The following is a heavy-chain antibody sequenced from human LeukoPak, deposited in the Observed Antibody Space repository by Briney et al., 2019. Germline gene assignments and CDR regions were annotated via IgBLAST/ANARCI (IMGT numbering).Heavy chain of an antibody. CDR3: ARDIVVVPAAPHYFDY. Sequence: GGSLRLSCAASGFTFSSYWMSWVRQAPGKGLEWVANIKQDGSEKYYVDSVKGRFTNSRDNAKNSLYLQMNSLRAEDTAVYYCARDIVVVPAAPHYFDYWGQGTLVTVSS. CDR1: GFTFSSYW. CDR2: IKQDGSEK. D-gene: IGHD2-2*01. V-gene: IGHV3-7*01. J-gene: IGHJ4*02.